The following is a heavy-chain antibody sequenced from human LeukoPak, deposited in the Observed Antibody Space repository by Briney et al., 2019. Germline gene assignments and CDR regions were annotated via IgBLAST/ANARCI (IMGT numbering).Heavy chain of an antibody. J-gene: IGHJ4*02. CDR3: ARVRAAAGTGFDY. Sequence: PGGSLRLSCAASGFTFSSYAMHWVRQAPGKGLEWVAAISYDGSNKYYADSVKGRFTISRDNSKNTLYLQMNSLRAEDTAVYYCARVRAAAGTGFDYWGQGTLVTVSS. V-gene: IGHV3-30*04. CDR1: GFTFSSYA. D-gene: IGHD6-13*01. CDR2: ISYDGSNK.